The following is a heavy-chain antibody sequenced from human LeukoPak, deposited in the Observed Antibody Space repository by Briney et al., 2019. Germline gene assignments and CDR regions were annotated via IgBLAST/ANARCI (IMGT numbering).Heavy chain of an antibody. Sequence: PSETLSLTCTVSGGSISSSSYYWGWIRQPPGKGLEWIGSIYYSGSTYYNPSLKSRVTISVDTSKNQSFLKVRSVTAADTAVYYCARAPYNGLLASDPWGQGTLVTVSS. V-gene: IGHV4-39*07. CDR2: IYYSGST. J-gene: IGHJ5*02. D-gene: IGHD1-1*01. CDR3: ARAPYNGLLASDP. CDR1: GGSISSSSYY.